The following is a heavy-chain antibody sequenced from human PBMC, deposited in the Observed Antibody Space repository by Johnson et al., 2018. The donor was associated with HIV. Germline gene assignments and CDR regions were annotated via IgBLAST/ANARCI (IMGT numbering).Heavy chain of an antibody. V-gene: IGHV3-7*01. D-gene: IGHD3-22*01. CDR3: AREGNYYDSSSHAFDI. J-gene: IGHJ3*02. Sequence: VQLVESGGGVVQPGRSLRLSCVASGFTFSDYWMSWVRQAPGKGLEWVANIKQDGSDKYYADSVKGRFTISRDNSKNTLYLQMNSLRAEDTAVYYCAREGNYYDSSSHAFDIWGQGTMVTVSS. CDR1: GFTFSDYW. CDR2: IKQDGSDK.